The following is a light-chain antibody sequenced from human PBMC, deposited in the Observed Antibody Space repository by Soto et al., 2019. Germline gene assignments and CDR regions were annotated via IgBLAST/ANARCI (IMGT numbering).Light chain of an antibody. Sequence: QPVLTQTPSASGTPGQRVTMSCSGSSSNIGINDVHWYRQLSGAAPQILIYDTAQRATGVPDRFSGCRSGTSASLTISGVQSDDEAEYHCAAWDDSLDGPVFGGGTKLTVL. V-gene: IGLV1-44*01. J-gene: IGLJ2*01. CDR3: AAWDDSLDGPV. CDR1: SSNIGIND. CDR2: DTA.